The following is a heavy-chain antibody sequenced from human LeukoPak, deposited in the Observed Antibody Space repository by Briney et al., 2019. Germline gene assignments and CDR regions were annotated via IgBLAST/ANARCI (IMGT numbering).Heavy chain of an antibody. D-gene: IGHD6-13*01. V-gene: IGHV4-4*07. CDR1: GGSISSYY. Sequence: SETLSLTCTVSGGSISSYYWSWIRQPAGKGLEWIGRIYSTGSTNYNPSLKSRVTMSVDTPKNQFSLRLRSVTAADTVVYYCARKIAPAVTAGFDFWGQGALVPVSS. CDR2: IYSTGST. J-gene: IGHJ4*02. CDR3: ARKIAPAVTAGFDF.